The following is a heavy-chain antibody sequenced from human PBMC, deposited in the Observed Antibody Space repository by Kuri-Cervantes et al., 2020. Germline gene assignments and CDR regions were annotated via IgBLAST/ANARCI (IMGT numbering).Heavy chain of an antibody. CDR3: AREDAAMARGVYHFDH. V-gene: IGHV3-33*08. J-gene: IGHJ4*02. D-gene: IGHD5/OR15-5a*01. Sequence: GGSLRLSCAASGFNLRSYAMHWVRQAPGKGLEWVAVIWSDGSKKFYADSLKGRFSVSRDNSNNTLYLQMNSLRVEDTAVYYCAREDAAMARGVYHFDHWGQGLLVTVSS. CDR1: GFNLRSYA. CDR2: IWSDGSKK.